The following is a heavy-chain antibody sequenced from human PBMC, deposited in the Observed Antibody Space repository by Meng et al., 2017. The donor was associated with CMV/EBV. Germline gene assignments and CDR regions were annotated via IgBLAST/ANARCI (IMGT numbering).Heavy chain of an antibody. CDR1: GGSISSSSYY. J-gene: IGHJ4*02. CDR3: ARAEYSSSSGHYFDY. D-gene: IGHD6-6*01. Sequence: SETLSLTCTVSGGSISSSSYYWGWIRQPPGKGLEWIGSIYYSGSTYYNPSLKSRVTISVDTSKNQFSLKLSSVTAADTAVYYCARAEYSSSSGHYFDYWGQGTLVTVSS. V-gene: IGHV4-39*01. CDR2: IYYSGST.